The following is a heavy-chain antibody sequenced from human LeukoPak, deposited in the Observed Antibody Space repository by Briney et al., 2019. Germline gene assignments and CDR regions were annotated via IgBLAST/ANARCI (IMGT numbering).Heavy chain of an antibody. CDR1: GFTFSSYG. D-gene: IGHD3-9*01. V-gene: IGHV3-33*01. Sequence: GGSLRLSCAASGFTFSSYGMHWVRQAPGKGLEWVAVIWYDGSNKYYADSVKGRSTISRDNSKNTLYLQMNSLRAEDTAVYYCARAASRWYYDTLGYFDYWGQGTLVTVSS. CDR2: IWYDGSNK. CDR3: ARAASRWYYDTLGYFDY. J-gene: IGHJ4*02.